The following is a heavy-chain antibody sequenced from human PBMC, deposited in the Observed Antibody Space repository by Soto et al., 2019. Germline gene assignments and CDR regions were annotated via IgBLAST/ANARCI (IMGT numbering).Heavy chain of an antibody. CDR1: GFTADDYA. CDR3: AKDMKWGGMTTIPYFDS. V-gene: IGHV3-9*02. J-gene: IGHJ4*02. CDR2: ISSNSDTI. Sequence: EVQLVESGGGLVQPGRSLRLSCVASGFTADDYAMHWVRQAPGKGLEWVSGISSNSDTIDYADSVKGRFTISRDNAKNXXFLQQNSLRPEDTGVYYCAKDMKWGGMTTIPYFDSWGQGTLVTVSS. D-gene: IGHD4-17*01.